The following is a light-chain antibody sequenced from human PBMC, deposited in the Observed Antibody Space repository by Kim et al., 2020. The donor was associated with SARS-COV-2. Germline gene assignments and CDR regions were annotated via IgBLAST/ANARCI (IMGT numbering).Light chain of an antibody. V-gene: IGLV3-1*01. CDR3: QAWDSSTRVV. J-gene: IGLJ2*01. CDR2: EDS. Sequence: VSPGQTDSIACSGHKLGDDYASWYQQKTGQSPVLVIYEDSKRPSGIPERFSGSNSGNTATLTISGTQAMDEADYYCQAWDSSTRVVFGGGTQLTVL. CDR1: KLGDDY.